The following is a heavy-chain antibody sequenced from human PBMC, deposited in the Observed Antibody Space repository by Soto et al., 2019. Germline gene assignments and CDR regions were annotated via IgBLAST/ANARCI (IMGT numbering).Heavy chain of an antibody. D-gene: IGHD2-15*01. CDR2: ISGSGGST. CDR3: AKGHCSGGSCYSGIYY. V-gene: IGHV3-23*01. CDR1: GFTFSSYA. J-gene: IGHJ4*02. Sequence: GGSLRLSCVASGFTFSSYAMSWVRQAPGKGLEWVSAISGSGGSTYYADSVKGRVTISRDNSKSTLYLQMNSLRAEDTAVYYCAKGHCSGGSCYSGIYYWGQGTLVTVSS.